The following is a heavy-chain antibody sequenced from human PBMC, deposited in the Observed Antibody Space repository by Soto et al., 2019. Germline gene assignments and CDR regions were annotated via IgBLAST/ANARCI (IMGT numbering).Heavy chain of an antibody. CDR3: ARETGENWTYEAH. CDR2: ITINGNT. V-gene: IGHV4-4*07. Sequence: NPXETLSLTCRVSGAYISDFSWSWIRQPAGKGLEWIGRITINGNTQKNPSSKSRVTMSIDTSRNHFSLNLQSATAADTALYYCARETGENWTYEAHWGPGTLVTVSS. D-gene: IGHD1-7*01. CDR1: GAYISDFS. J-gene: IGHJ1*01.